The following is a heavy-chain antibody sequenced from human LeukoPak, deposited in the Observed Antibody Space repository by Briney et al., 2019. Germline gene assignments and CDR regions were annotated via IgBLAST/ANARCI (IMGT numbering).Heavy chain of an antibody. Sequence: GGPLRLSCVASGFTVDRNVMSWVRQAPGKGLEWVLLIYSDYRAFYADSVKGRFTISRNKSKNTLFVQMSSLKPEDTAIYYCARDLAGFEEPRYYYYMDVWGKGTTVTVSS. J-gene: IGHJ6*03. D-gene: IGHD1-14*01. V-gene: IGHV3-66*02. CDR3: ARDLAGFEEPRYYYYMDV. CDR1: GFTVDRNV. CDR2: IYSDYRA.